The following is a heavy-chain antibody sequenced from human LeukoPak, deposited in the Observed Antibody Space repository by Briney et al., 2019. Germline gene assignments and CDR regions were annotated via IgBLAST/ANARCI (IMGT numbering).Heavy chain of an antibody. Sequence: PGGSLRLSCAASGFTFTSYWMSWDRQAPGHGLEWVANIKQDGSEKYYVDSVRGRFTISRDNAKNSLYLQMNSLRAEDTAVYYCSRAAFGDFDYWGQGTLVTVSS. J-gene: IGHJ4*02. CDR2: IKQDGSEK. V-gene: IGHV3-7*03. D-gene: IGHD3-10*01. CDR3: SRAAFGDFDY. CDR1: GFTFTSYW.